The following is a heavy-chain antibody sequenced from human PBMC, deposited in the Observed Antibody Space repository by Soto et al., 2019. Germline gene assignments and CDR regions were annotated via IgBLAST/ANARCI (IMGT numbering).Heavy chain of an antibody. CDR3: AAATTWNFHFPY. D-gene: IGHD1-7*01. Sequence: QAQLVESGGGVVQPGTSLRLSCAASGFTISTHGMHWVRQAPGKGLEWLANIWYDGSNKFYAESVKGRFSISKDNSKNTLYLKMNSLRAEDTAVYYCAAATTWNFHFPYWGQGTQVTVSS. CDR2: IWYDGSNK. V-gene: IGHV3-33*03. CDR1: GFTISTHG. J-gene: IGHJ4*02.